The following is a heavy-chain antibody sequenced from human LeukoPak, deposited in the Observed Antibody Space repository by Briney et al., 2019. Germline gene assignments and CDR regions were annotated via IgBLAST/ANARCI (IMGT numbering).Heavy chain of an antibody. Sequence: GGSLRLSCAASGFSFKTYTMNWVRQAPGKGLEWVSSMNPSHHYKYYADSVKGRFTISRDNAKSSLYLQMNSLRAEDTAVYYCARDRDYYDSNSFSPDAFGIWGQGTMVTVSS. CDR1: GFSFKTYT. D-gene: IGHD3-22*01. J-gene: IGHJ3*02. CDR3: ARDRDYYDSNSFSPDAFGI. V-gene: IGHV3-21*01. CDR2: MNPSHHYK.